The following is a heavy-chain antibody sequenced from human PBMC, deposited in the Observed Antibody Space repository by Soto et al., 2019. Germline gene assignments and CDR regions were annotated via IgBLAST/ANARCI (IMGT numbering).Heavy chain of an antibody. CDR2: IIPILGTA. CDR1: GGTFSSYA. Sequence: VKVSCKASGGTFSSYAISWVRQAPGQGLEWMGGIIPILGTANYAQKFQGRVTITADESTSTAYMELSSLRSEDTAVYYCARGRRAGRGYCSGGSCYDPRDYYYYGMDVWGQGTTVTVSS. V-gene: IGHV1-69*13. CDR3: ARGRRAGRGYCSGGSCYDPRDYYYYGMDV. J-gene: IGHJ6*02. D-gene: IGHD2-15*01.